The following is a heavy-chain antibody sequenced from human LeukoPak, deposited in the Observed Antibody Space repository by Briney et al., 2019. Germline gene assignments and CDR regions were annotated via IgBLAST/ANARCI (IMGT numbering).Heavy chain of an antibody. CDR1: GDSISIYY. Sequence: SETLSLTCTVSGDSISIYYWSWIRQPPGKGLEWIGYIYNSGSTNYNPSLKSRVTISVDTSKNQFSLKLSSVTAADTAVYYCARDRSGWYKNWFDPWGQGTLVTVSS. CDR3: ARDRSGWYKNWFDP. V-gene: IGHV4-59*01. J-gene: IGHJ5*02. D-gene: IGHD6-19*01. CDR2: IYNSGST.